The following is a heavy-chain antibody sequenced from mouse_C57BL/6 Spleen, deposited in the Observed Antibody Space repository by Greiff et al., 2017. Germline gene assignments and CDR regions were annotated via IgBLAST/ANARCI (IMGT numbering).Heavy chain of an antibody. D-gene: IGHD1-1*01. J-gene: IGHJ2*01. Sequence: EVQLQESGGGLVQPKGSLKLSCAASGFTFNTYAMHWVRQAPGKGLEWVARIRSKSSSYATYYADSVKDRFTISRDDSQSMLYLQMNNLKTEDTAMYYCVRERIDYYYGSSYFDYWGQGTTLTVSS. V-gene: IGHV10-3*01. CDR2: IRSKSSSYAT. CDR3: VRERIDYYYGSSYFDY. CDR1: GFTFNTYA.